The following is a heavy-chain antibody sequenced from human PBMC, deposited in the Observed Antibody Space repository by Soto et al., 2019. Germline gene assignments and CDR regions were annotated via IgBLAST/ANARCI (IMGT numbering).Heavy chain of an antibody. V-gene: IGHV4-34*01. D-gene: IGHD3-22*01. CDR1: GESFSGYY. J-gene: IGHJ6*02. Sequence: SETLSLTCAVYGESFSGYYRSWTRQPPGKXLEWIGEINHSGDTNYNPSLKSRVTISLDTSKNRFSLKLTSVTAAYSAVYYSARGRGVRVNIITTSYCCDFDVWGQGTMVTVSS. CDR2: INHSGDT. CDR3: ARGRGVRVNIITTSYCCDFDV.